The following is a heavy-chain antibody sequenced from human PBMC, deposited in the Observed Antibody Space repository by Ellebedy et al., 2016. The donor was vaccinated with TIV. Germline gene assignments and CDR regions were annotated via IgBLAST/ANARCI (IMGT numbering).Heavy chain of an antibody. V-gene: IGHV4-59*01. CDR2: VYKGGLT. D-gene: IGHD2-15*01. CDR3: ARDDLHCSGDNCYSNGFDL. Sequence: MPSETLSLTCTVSGGSISGYYWSWIRQPPGKGLEWIGYVYKGGLTNYNRSLKSRVTISIFTSKNQFSLKVSSVTAAGTAVYYCARDDLHCSGDNCYSNGFDLWGQGTLVTVSS. CDR1: GGSISGYY. J-gene: IGHJ3*01.